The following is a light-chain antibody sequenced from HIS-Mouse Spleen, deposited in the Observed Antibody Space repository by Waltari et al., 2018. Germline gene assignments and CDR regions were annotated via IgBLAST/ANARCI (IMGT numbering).Light chain of an antibody. J-gene: IGLJ1*01. CDR2: DVS. CDR3: SSYTSSSTPYV. Sequence: QSALTQPASVSGSPGQSITISCTGTSSYVGGYTYVSWYQQHPGKAPKLMIYDVSNRPSGVSNRFSGSKSGNTASLTISGLQAEDEADYYCSSYTSSSTPYVFGTGTKVTVL. CDR1: SSYVGGYTY. V-gene: IGLV2-14*03.